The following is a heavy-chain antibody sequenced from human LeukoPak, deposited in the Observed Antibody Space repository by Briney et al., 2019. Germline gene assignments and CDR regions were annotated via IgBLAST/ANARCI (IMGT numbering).Heavy chain of an antibody. J-gene: IGHJ2*01. D-gene: IGHD3-22*01. CDR1: GYTFTNNY. CDR2: IHPSGGST. CDR3: ARITMTTGGWYFDL. Sequence: GASVRVSCKASGYTFTNNYMHWVRQAPGQGLEWMGVIHPSGGSTSYAQKFQGRVTMTKDTSTSTVYMELSSLRSKDTALYYCARITMTTGGWYFDLWGRGTLVTVSS. V-gene: IGHV1-46*01.